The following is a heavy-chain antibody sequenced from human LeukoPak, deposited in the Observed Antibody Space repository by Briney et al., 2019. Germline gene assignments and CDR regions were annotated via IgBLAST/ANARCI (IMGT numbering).Heavy chain of an antibody. D-gene: IGHD6-6*01. CDR3: ARVTSEYSSSFDY. J-gene: IGHJ4*02. CDR1: GFTFSSYA. CDR2: ISYDGSNK. V-gene: IGHV3-30-3*01. Sequence: GGSLRLSCAASGFTFSSYAMHWVRQAPGKGLEWVAVISYDGSNKYYADSVKGRFTISRDNSKNTLYLQMNSLRAEDTAVYYCARVTSEYSSSFDYWGQGTLVTVSS.